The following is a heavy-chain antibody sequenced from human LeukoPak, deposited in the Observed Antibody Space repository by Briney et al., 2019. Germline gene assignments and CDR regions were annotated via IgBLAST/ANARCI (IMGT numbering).Heavy chain of an antibody. Sequence: PSETLSLTCTVSGGSISSGSYYWGWIRQPPGKGLEWIGSFYYSGSTYYNPSLKSRVTISVDTSKNQISLNLRSVTAADTAVYYCARENSSGYSLGMSWFDPWGQGTLVTVSS. D-gene: IGHD3-22*01. CDR3: ARENSSGYSLGMSWFDP. CDR2: FYYSGST. V-gene: IGHV4-39*07. J-gene: IGHJ5*02. CDR1: GGSISSGSYY.